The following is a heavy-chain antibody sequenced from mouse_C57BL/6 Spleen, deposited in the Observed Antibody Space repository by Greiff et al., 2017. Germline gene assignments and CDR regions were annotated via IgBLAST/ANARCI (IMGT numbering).Heavy chain of an antibody. CDR1: GFTFSSYA. CDR3: AREEDDYAWFAY. Sequence: EVQLVESGGGLVKPGGSLKLSCAASGFTFSSYAMSWVRQTPEKRLEWVATISDGGSYTYYPDNVKGRFTISRDNAKNNLYLQMSHLKSEDTAMYYCAREEDDYAWFAYWGQGTLVTVSA. D-gene: IGHD2-4*01. V-gene: IGHV5-4*01. J-gene: IGHJ3*01. CDR2: ISDGGSYT.